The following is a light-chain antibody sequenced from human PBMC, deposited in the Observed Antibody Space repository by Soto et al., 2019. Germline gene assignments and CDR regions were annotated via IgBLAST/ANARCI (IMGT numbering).Light chain of an antibody. CDR1: SGHSDYA. CDR3: QTWGAGIV. J-gene: IGLJ3*02. V-gene: IGLV4-69*01. CDR2: LNSDGSH. Sequence: QLVLTQSPSASASLGASVKLTCTLSSGHSDYAIAWHQQQPEKGPRYLMKLNSDGSHSKGDGIPDRFSGSSSGAERYLTISSLQSEDEADYHCQTWGAGIVFCGGTKVTVL.